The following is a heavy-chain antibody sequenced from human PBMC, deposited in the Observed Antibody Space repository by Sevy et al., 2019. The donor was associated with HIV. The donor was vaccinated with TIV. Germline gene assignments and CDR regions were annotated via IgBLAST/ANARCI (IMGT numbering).Heavy chain of an antibody. CDR3: VAANSWEDY. CDR2: VNSDGSST. J-gene: IGHJ4*02. D-gene: IGHD6-13*01. V-gene: IGHV3-74*01. Sequence: GGSLRLSCATSGFTFSSYWMHWVRQAPGKGLVWVSGVNSDGSSTTYADSVKGRFTISRDNAKNTLSLQMNSLRAEDTAVYYCVAANSWEDYWGQGTLVTVSS. CDR1: GFTFSSYW.